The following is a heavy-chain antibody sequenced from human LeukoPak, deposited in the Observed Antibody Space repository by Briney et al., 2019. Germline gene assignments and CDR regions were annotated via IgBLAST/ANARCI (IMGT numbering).Heavy chain of an antibody. J-gene: IGHJ4*02. D-gene: IGHD2-2*01. CDR1: GFSFSSFA. V-gene: IGHV3-30-3*01. CDR3: ASVPDSFDS. CDR2: ISNDGNKK. Sequence: PGRSLRLSCAASGFSFSSFAMHWVRQPPGKGLEWVAVISNDGNKKYYADSVKGRFTISRDNSKNTLYLQMNSLRPEDTAVYYCASVPDSFDSWGQGTLVTVSS.